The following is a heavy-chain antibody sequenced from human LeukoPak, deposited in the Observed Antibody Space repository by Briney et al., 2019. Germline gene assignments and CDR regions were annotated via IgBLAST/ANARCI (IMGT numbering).Heavy chain of an antibody. D-gene: IGHD2-15*01. CDR1: GYTLTELS. J-gene: IGHJ4*02. CDR2: FDPEDGET. V-gene: IGHV1-24*01. Sequence: ASVTVSCTVSGYTLTELSMHWVRQAPGKGREWMGGFDPEDGETIYAQKFQGRVTMTEDTSTDTAYMELSSLRSEDTAVYYCATDPERYCSGGSCYSFDYWGQGTLVTVSS. CDR3: ATDPERYCSGGSCYSFDY.